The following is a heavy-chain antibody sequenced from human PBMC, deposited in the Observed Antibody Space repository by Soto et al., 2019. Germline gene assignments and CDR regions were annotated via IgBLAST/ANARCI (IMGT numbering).Heavy chain of an antibody. Sequence: SETLSLTCTVSGGSISSDYWSWVRQPAGKGLEWIGRIYISENTHYNPSLRSRVSMSLDTSKNQLSLNLSSVTAADTAVYYCARGVGRSSWTSFDSWGQGALVTVSS. V-gene: IGHV4-4*07. J-gene: IGHJ4*02. D-gene: IGHD6-13*01. CDR2: IYISENT. CDR3: ARGVGRSSWTSFDS. CDR1: GGSISSDY.